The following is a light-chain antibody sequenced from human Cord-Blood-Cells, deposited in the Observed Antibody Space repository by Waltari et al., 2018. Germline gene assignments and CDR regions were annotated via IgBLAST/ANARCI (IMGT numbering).Light chain of an antibody. CDR2: GAS. V-gene: IGKV3-15*01. CDR1: KIVGSN. CDR3: QQYNNWPPVT. Sequence: EIVMTQPPATRPVSPGERPTLSSRASKIVGSNLAWYQQKPGQAPRLLIYGASTRATGIPARFSGSRSGTEFTLTISSLQSEDFAVYYCQQYNNWPPVTFGQGTKVEIK. J-gene: IGKJ1*01.